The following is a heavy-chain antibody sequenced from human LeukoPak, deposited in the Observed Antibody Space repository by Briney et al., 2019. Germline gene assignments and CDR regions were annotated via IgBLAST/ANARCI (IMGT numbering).Heavy chain of an antibody. Sequence: ASVKVSCKASGYTFTSYYMHWVRQAPGQGLEWMGIINPSGGSTSYAQKFQGRVTMTRDTSTSTVYMELSSLRSEDTAVYYCARVSTAGTVFYHYYGMDVWGQGTTVTVSS. J-gene: IGHJ6*02. CDR2: INPSGGST. V-gene: IGHV1-46*01. CDR1: GYTFTSYY. D-gene: IGHD6-19*01. CDR3: ARVSTAGTVFYHYYGMDV.